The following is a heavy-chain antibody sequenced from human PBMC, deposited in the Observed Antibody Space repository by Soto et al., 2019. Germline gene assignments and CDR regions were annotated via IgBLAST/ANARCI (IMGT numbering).Heavy chain of an antibody. J-gene: IGHJ5*02. CDR1: GFTFSSYA. Sequence: GGSLRLSCAASGFTFSSYAMSWVRQAPGKGLEWVSAISGSGGSTYYADSVKGRFTISRDNSKNTLYLQMNSLRAEDTAVYYCAKSLRRSYYDILTGYYNWSDPWGQGTLVTVSS. CDR2: ISGSGGST. V-gene: IGHV3-23*01. D-gene: IGHD3-9*01. CDR3: AKSLRRSYYDILTGYYNWSDP.